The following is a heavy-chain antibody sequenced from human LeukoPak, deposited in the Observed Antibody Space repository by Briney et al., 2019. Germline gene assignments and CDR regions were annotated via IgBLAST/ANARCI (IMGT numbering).Heavy chain of an antibody. CDR2: ISSSGSTI. CDR1: GFTFSSYV. Sequence: GGSLRLSCATSGFTFSSYVRNWVCEAPGKGGGRVSYISSSGSTIDYADTVKGGFTISREKAKNTLYLQMNSLRAKATAVYFCARGGWLDYLFNAFDIYGQGTMVTVSS. V-gene: IGHV3-48*03. J-gene: IGHJ3*02. CDR3: ARGGWLDYLFNAFDI. D-gene: IGHD3-9*01.